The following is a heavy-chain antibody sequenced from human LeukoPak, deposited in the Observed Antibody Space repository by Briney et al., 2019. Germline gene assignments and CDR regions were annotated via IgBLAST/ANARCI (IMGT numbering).Heavy chain of an antibody. V-gene: IGHV4-34*01. D-gene: IGHD6-19*01. CDR3: ARGRGYSSGWYRFDP. CDR2: INHSGST. CDR1: GGSFSGYY. J-gene: IGHJ5*02. Sequence: SETLSLTCAVYGGSFSGYYWSWIRQPPGKGLVWIGEINHSGSTNYNPSLKSRVTISVDTSKNQFSLKLSSVTAADTAVYYCARGRGYSSGWYRFDPWGQGTLVTVSS.